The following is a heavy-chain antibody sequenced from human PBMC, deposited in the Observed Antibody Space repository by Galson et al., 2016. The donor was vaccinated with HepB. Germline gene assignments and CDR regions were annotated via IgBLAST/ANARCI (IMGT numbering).Heavy chain of an antibody. CDR3: TLGCSRTFCSPLRYFDL. V-gene: IGHV1-3*04. CDR2: INTGNGAT. D-gene: IGHD2-2*01. Sequence: CKASGDTFTNYAVHWVRQAPGQWLEWMGWINTGNGATKYSQKFQGRVTFTRDTSANIAYMELSSLRSEDTAVYYCTLGCSRTFCSPLRYFDLWAVAPWSLSPQ. J-gene: IGHJ2*01. CDR1: GDTFTNYA.